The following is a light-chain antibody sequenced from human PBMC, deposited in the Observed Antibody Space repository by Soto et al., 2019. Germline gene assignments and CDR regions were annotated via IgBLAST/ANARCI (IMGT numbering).Light chain of an antibody. J-gene: IGKJ1*01. Sequence: DIVMTQSPLSLPVTPGEPASISCRASQSLLHSNGNNYLEWYLQKPGQSPQLLIYLGSSRASGVPDRFSGSGSGTDCTLKIRRVEAEDVWVYYCMQALQTPRTFGQGTKVEIK. CDR3: MQALQTPRT. CDR1: QSLLHSNGNNY. CDR2: LGS. V-gene: IGKV2-28*01.